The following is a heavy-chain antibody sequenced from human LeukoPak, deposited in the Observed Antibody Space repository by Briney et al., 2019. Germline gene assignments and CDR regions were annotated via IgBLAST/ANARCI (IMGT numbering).Heavy chain of an antibody. V-gene: IGHV4-59*01. CDR3: ARFTPQGYGWGGYNRFDP. J-gene: IGHJ5*02. CDR2: IYYSGST. Sequence: PSETLSLTCTVSGGSISSYYWNWIRQPPGRGLEWIGYIYYSGSTNYNPSLKSRVTISLDTSKNQFSLNLTSVTAADTAVYYCARFTPQGYGWGGYNRFDPWGQGTLVTVSS. D-gene: IGHD3-16*01. CDR1: GGSISSYY.